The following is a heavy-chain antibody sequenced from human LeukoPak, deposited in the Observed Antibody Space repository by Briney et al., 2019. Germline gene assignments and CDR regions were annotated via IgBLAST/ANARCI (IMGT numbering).Heavy chain of an antibody. V-gene: IGHV3-66*01. CDR2: IYSGGST. CDR1: GFTVSSNY. Sequence: QTGGSLRLSCAASGFTVSSNYMSWVRQAPGKGLEWVSIIYSGGSTYYADSVKGRFTISRDNSKNTLYLQMNSLRAEDTAVYYCASRGVTAGTLSFDYWGQGTLVTVSS. CDR3: ASRGVTAGTLSFDY. D-gene: IGHD6-13*01. J-gene: IGHJ4*02.